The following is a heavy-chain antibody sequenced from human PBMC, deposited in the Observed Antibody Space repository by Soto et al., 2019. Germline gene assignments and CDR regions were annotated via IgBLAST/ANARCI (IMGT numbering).Heavy chain of an antibody. CDR2: INGDGTST. V-gene: IGHV3-74*01. J-gene: IGHJ4*02. CDR3: ASLGLTGSYNFDS. Sequence: PVGSLRLSCVASGFPFSGHWMHWVRQGPGKGLAWVSRINGDGTSTAYADSVKGRFTISRDNAKETLSLQMNSLRAEDTGVYYCASLGLTGSYNFDSWGQGTLVTVSS. CDR1: GFPFSGHW. D-gene: IGHD1-26*01.